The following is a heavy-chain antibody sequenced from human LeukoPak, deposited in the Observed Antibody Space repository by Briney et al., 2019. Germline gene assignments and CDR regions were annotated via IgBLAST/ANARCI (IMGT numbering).Heavy chain of an antibody. J-gene: IGHJ4*02. D-gene: IGHD4-11*01. CDR2: IYSGGST. CDR1: GFMFSSYA. V-gene: IGHV3-66*04. Sequence: PGGSLRLSCAASGFMFSSYAMSWVRQAPGKGLEWVSVIYSGGSTYYADSVKGRFTISRDNSKNTLYLQMNSLRAEDTAVYYCAGPMTTSRYYFDYWGQGTLVTVSS. CDR3: AGPMTTSRYYFDY.